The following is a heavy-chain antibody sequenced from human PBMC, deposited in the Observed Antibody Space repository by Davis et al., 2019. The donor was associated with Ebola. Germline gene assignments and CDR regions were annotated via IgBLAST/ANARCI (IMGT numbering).Heavy chain of an antibody. CDR2: ISPDGDTV. D-gene: IGHD3-16*01. J-gene: IGHJ3*01. CDR3: ATDVWGGASDV. CDR1: AFSISSFW. Sequence: PGGSLRLSCVGSAFSISSFWMAWFRHSPGKRLEWLANISPDGDTVNYMASVKGRVTISRDNAKNSLYLQVNSLRAEDTAIYFCATDVWGGASDVWGQGTMVTVSS. V-gene: IGHV3-7*03.